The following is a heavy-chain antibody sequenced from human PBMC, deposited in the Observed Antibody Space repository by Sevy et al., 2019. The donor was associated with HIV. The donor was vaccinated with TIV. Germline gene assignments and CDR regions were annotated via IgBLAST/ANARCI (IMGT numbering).Heavy chain of an antibody. CDR2: FDPEDDEK. J-gene: IGHJ4*02. D-gene: IGHD3-22*01. CDR3: ATTKDYYDSSGYPFDY. Sequence: ASVKVSCKVSGYTLTELSVHWVRQAPGKGLEWMATFDPEDDEKIYAQKFQGRVTMTEDTSTNTAYSELSSLRSEDTAVDYCATTKDYYDSSGYPFDYWGQGTLVTVSS. V-gene: IGHV1-24*01. CDR1: GYTLTELS.